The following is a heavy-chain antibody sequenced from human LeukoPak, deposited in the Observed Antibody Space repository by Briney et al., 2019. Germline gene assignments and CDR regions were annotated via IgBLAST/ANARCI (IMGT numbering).Heavy chain of an antibody. CDR1: GGTFSSYA. Sequence: ASVKVSCKASGGTFSSYAISWVRQAPGQGLEWLGRIIPIFGTANYAQKFQGTVTIPPDESTSTAYMELSSLRSEDTAVYYCASGDYYDSSDFDYWGQGTLVTVSS. D-gene: IGHD3-22*01. J-gene: IGHJ4*02. CDR3: ASGDYYDSSDFDY. V-gene: IGHV1-69*15. CDR2: IIPIFGTA.